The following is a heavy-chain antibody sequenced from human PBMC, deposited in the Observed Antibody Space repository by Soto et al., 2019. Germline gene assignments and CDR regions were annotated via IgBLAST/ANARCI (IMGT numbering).Heavy chain of an antibody. CDR1: GVRFIGYA. CDR3: ATVIFFHMTFVT. D-gene: IGHD3-3*02. J-gene: IGHJ5*02. V-gene: IGHV3-23*01. CDR2: ISGDGDTI. Sequence: PWGSLRLSCEASGVRFIGYAMICFRHSPGKGLEWVASISGDGDTIYYGDSVKGRFTLSRDNSNNTLFLKMSSLRAGDTAIYYCATVIFFHMTFVTWGQGTPVTVSS.